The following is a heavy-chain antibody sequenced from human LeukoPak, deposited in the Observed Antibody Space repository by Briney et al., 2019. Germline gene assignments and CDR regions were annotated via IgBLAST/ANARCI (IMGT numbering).Heavy chain of an antibody. V-gene: IGHV4-61*01. Sequence: SETLSLTCTVSGGSVSSGSYYWSWIRQPPGKGLEWIGYIYYSGSTNYNPSLKSRVSISVDTPDNQFSLKLKSVTAADTAVYYCATSFRSGWGFDSWGQGILVAVSS. CDR2: IYYSGST. D-gene: IGHD6-19*01. J-gene: IGHJ4*02. CDR3: ATSFRSGWGFDS. CDR1: GGSVSSGSYY.